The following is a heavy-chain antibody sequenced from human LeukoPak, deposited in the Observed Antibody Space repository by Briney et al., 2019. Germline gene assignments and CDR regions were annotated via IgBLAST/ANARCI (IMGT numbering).Heavy chain of an antibody. Sequence: PGGSLRLSCATSGFTLSAYGMHWVRQAPGKGLEWVSTIRNSGSGTYYADSVKGRFTISRDDSRNTLYLQMNSLRAEDTAVYYCAKDMIVLGFASDFDYWGQGTLVTVSS. CDR1: GFTLSAYG. CDR3: AKDMIVLGFASDFDY. CDR2: IRNSGSGT. D-gene: IGHD3-22*01. V-gene: IGHV3-23*01. J-gene: IGHJ4*02.